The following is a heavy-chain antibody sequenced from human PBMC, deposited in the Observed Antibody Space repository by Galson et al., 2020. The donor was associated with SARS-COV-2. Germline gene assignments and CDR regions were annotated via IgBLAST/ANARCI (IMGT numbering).Heavy chain of an antibody. D-gene: IGHD2-15*01. CDR1: GYTLTELS. CDR2: FDPEDGET. Sequence: ASVKVSCKVSGYTLTELSMHWVRQAPGKGLEWMGGFDPEDGETIYAQKFQGRVTMTEDTSTDTAYMELSSLRSEDTAVYYCATTSPFGSGMCFDPWGQGTLVTVAS. V-gene: IGHV1-24*01. J-gene: IGHJ5*02. CDR3: ATTSPFGSGMCFDP.